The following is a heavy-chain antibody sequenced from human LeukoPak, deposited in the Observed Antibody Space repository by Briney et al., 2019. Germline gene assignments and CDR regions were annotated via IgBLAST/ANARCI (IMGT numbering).Heavy chain of an antibody. CDR1: GGSINSYY. CDR2: ICTCGST. J-gene: IGHJ3*01. Sequence: PSETLSLTCTVSGGSINSYYWSWTRQPAGKGLEWIGRICTCGSTNYNPSLKSRVTMSVDTSKNQLSLKLSSVTAADTAVYYCARGRDDKSGAKNAFDFWGQGTMGTVSS. D-gene: IGHD3-22*01. CDR3: ARGRDDKSGAKNAFDF. V-gene: IGHV4-4*07.